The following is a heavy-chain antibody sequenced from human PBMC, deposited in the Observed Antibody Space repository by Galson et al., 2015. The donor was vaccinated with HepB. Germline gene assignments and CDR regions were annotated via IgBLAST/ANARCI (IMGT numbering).Heavy chain of an antibody. J-gene: IGHJ4*02. Sequence: ETLSLTCTVSGGSISSYYWSWIRQPPGKGLEWIGYIYYSGSTNYNPSLKSRGTISVDTSKNQFSLKLSSVTAADTAVYYCARGRRLAMVDDWGQGTLVTVSS. CDR1: GGSISSYY. CDR2: IYYSGST. V-gene: IGHV4-59*01. D-gene: IGHD5-18*01. CDR3: ARGRRLAMVDD.